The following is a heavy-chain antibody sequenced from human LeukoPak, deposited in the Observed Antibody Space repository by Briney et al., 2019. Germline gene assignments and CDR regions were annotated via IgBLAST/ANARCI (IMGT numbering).Heavy chain of an antibody. J-gene: IGHJ4*02. CDR1: GDSISSINW. V-gene: IGHV4-4*02. CDR3: AGLVGRYSSGLYYYYFDY. Sequence: PSETLSLTCAVSGDSISSINWWSWVRQPPGKGLEWIGEMYLSGTTHSNPSVKSRVTISIDKSKNQFFLNLSSVTAADTAVYYCAGLVGRYSSGLYYYYFDYWGQGTLVTVSS. D-gene: IGHD3-22*01. CDR2: MYLSGTT.